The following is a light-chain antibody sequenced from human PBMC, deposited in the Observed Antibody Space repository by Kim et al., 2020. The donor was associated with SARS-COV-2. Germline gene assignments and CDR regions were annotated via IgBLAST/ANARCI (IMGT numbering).Light chain of an antibody. CDR1: SLRNYY. CDR3: SSRDSSGNHVV. CDR2: AKN. J-gene: IGLJ2*01. Sequence: ALGQTVRITCQGDSLRNYYASWYQQKPGQAPVLVIYAKNNRPSGIPDRFSGSSSGNTASLTITGAQAEDETDYYCSSRDSSGNHVVFGGGTQLTVL. V-gene: IGLV3-19*01.